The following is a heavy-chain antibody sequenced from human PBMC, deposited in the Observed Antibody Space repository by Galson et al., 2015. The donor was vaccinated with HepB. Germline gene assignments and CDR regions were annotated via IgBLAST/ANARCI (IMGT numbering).Heavy chain of an antibody. J-gene: IGHJ4*02. Sequence: SLRHSCAASGFTFSNAWMNWVRQAPGKGLAWVGRIKSKPDGGTTDYAAPVKGRFTISRDDSKYTVYMQMNSLKTEDTAVYYCTTGGYFLDYWGQGTLVTVSS. D-gene: IGHD3-22*01. CDR3: TTGGYFLDY. CDR2: IKSKPDGGTT. CDR1: GFTFSNAW. V-gene: IGHV3-15*07.